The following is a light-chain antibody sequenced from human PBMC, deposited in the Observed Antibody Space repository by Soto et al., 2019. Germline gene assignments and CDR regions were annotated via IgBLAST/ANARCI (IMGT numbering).Light chain of an antibody. CDR3: QQYNNWPLT. Sequence: EIVMTQSPATLSVSPGERVTLSCRASQSVSSNLAWYQQKPGQAPRLLIYGASTRATGIPDRFSGSGSGTDFTLTVSSLEPEDFAVYYCQQYNNWPLTFGGGTKVDIK. CDR1: QSVSSN. J-gene: IGKJ4*01. CDR2: GAS. V-gene: IGKV3-15*01.